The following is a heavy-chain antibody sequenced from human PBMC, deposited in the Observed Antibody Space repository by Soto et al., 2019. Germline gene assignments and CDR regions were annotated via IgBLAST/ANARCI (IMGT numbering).Heavy chain of an antibody. CDR2: ISSSSSYI. V-gene: IGHV3-21*01. D-gene: IGHD6-19*01. Sequence: GGSLRLSCAASGFTFSSYSMNWVRQAPGKGLEWVSSISSSSSYIYYADSVKGRFTISRDNAENSLYLQMNSLRAEDTAVYYCARVGIAVAGTDSDYWGQGTLVTVSS. CDR3: ARVGIAVAGTDSDY. J-gene: IGHJ4*02. CDR1: GFTFSSYS.